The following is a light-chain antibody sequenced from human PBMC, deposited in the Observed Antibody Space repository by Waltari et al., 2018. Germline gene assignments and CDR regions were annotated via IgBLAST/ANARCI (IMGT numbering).Light chain of an antibody. J-gene: IGKJ2*01. Sequence: EIVMTQSPATLSVSPGERATLSCRASQSVGSNFAWDQHTPGQAPRLLIYDASTRATGIPARFSGRGSGTEFTLTISSLQSEDFAVYYCQQYNNWPRTFGQGTKLEIK. CDR3: QQYNNWPRT. CDR1: QSVGSN. CDR2: DAS. V-gene: IGKV3-15*01.